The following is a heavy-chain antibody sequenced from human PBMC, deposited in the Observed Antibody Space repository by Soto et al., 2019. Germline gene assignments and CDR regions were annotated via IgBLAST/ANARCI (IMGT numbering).Heavy chain of an antibody. V-gene: IGHV3-23*01. J-gene: IGHJ4*02. CDR3: ANGKAHTLFGVDTLFDY. CDR2: VSGNGGTT. Sequence: EVQLLESGGGLVQPGGSLRLSCAASGFPFGSHAMSWVRQAPGKGLEWVSLVSGNGGTTNYADSVKGRFTISRDNSQKTLYLQMNSLRAEDTAIYYCANGKAHTLFGVDTLFDYWGQGTLVTVSS. D-gene: IGHD3-3*01. CDR1: GFPFGSHA.